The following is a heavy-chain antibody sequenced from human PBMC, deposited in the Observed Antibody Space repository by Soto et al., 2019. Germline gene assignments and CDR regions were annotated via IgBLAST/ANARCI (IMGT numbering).Heavy chain of an antibody. CDR2: IYYSGST. CDR1: GGSISSGGYY. CDR3: ARTGNTLRKPPRNYYFDY. Sequence: LSLTCTVSGGSISSGGYYWSWIRQHPGKGLEWIGYIYYSGSTYYNPSLKSRVTISVDTSKNQFSLKLSSVTAADTAVYYCARTGNTLRKPPRNYYFDYWGQGTLVTVSS. V-gene: IGHV4-31*03. J-gene: IGHJ4*02. D-gene: IGHD2-15*01.